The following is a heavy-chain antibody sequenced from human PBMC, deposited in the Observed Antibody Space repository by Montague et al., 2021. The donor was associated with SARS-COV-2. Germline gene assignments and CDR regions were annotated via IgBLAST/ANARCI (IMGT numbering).Heavy chain of an antibody. J-gene: IGHJ5*02. CDR3: ARLGFVELWLNLGWFDP. V-gene: IGHV4-39*01. Sequence: SETLSLTCSVSGDSIRSSGYYWGWLRQPPGKGLEWIGTVYYSGSTNYDPSLKSRVTMPVDTSKNQFSLELRSVTAADTAVYYCARLGFVELWLNLGWFDPGGQEPWSPSPQ. CDR1: GDSIRSSGYY. D-gene: IGHD3-16*02. CDR2: VYYSGST.